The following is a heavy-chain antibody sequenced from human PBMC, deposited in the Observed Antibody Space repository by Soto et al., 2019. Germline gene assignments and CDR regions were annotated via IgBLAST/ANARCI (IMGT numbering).Heavy chain of an antibody. J-gene: IGHJ4*02. V-gene: IGHV3-23*01. Sequence: EVQLLESGGGLVQPGGSLRLSCAASGFTFSSYGMTWVRQAPGKGLEWVSFSSATGAGTYYADSVKGRFTISRDNSKNTRDLQMTSLRADDTAVYYCAKDRRAGGNYGFYSDFWGQGALVIVSS. CDR3: AKDRRAGGNYGFYSDF. CDR2: SSATGAGT. CDR1: GFTFSSYG. D-gene: IGHD1-7*01.